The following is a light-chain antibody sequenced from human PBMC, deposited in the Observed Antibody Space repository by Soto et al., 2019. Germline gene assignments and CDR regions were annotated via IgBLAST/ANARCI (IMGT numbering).Light chain of an antibody. Sequence: QSVLTQPPSASGSPGQSVTISCTGTSSDVGGYDYVSWYPQHPGKAPKLMIYEVTIRPSGVSDRFSGSKSGNTASLTVSGLQAEDEADYYCSSYTGGNPSYVFGTGTKATVL. CDR3: SSYTGGNPSYV. CDR1: SSDVGGYDY. CDR2: EVT. J-gene: IGLJ1*01. V-gene: IGLV2-8*01.